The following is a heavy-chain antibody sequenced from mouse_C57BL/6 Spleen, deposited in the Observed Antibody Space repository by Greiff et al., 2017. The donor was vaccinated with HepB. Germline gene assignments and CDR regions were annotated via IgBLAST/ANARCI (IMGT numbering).Heavy chain of an antibody. Sequence: VQLQQSGPELVKPGASVKISCKASGYAFSSSWMHWVKQRPGKGLEWIGRIYPGDGDTNYNEKFKGKATLTADESSSTAYMQLSSLTSEDSAVYFCASREGYGAWFAYWGQGTLVTVSA. CDR2: IYPGDGDT. CDR3: ASREGYGAWFAY. D-gene: IGHD2-2*01. CDR1: GYAFSSSW. J-gene: IGHJ3*01. V-gene: IGHV1-82*01.